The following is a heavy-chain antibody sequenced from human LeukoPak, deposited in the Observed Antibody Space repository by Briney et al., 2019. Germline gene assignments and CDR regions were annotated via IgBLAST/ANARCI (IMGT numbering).Heavy chain of an antibody. CDR2: IIPIFGTA. V-gene: IGHV1-69*13. CDR3: ARGSPLSGVPDY. CDR1: GGTFSSYA. Sequence: ALVKVSCKASGGTFSSYAISWVRQAPGQGLEWMGGIIPIFGTANYAQKFQGRVTITADESTSTAYMELSSLRSEDTAVYYCARGSPLSGVPDYWGQGTLVTVSS. D-gene: IGHD3-10*01. J-gene: IGHJ4*02.